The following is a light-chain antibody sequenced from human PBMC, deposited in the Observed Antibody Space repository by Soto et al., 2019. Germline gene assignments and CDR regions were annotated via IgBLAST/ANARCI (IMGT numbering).Light chain of an antibody. CDR3: MRSYSAWV. CDR2: DTN. CDR1: TGAVTSGHY. V-gene: IGLV7-46*01. Sequence: QAVVTQEPSLTVSPGGTVTLTCGSSTGAVTSGHYPYWFQQKPGQAPRTLIYDTNNKHSWTPARFSGSLLGGKAALTLSGAQPEDEAEYYCMRSYSAWVFGGGTKLTVL. J-gene: IGLJ3*02.